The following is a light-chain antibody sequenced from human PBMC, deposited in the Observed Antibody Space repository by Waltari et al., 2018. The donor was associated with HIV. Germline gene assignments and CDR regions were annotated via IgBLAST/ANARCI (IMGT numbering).Light chain of an antibody. J-gene: IGLJ1*01. CDR1: NNDIGSYSS. Sequence: QSALTQPRSVSGSPGQSVTISCTGSNNDIGSYSSIPLYQHHPGEAPTVIIYDVDQRPSGVPDRFSGSRSGNTTSLTISGLQTEDESDYYCCSYAGTNIWVFGTGTKVTV. CDR3: CSYAGTNIWV. V-gene: IGLV2-11*01. CDR2: DVD.